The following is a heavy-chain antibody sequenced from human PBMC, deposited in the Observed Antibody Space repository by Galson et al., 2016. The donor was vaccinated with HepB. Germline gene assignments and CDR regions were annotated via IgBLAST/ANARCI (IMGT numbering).Heavy chain of an antibody. V-gene: IGHV3-53*01. CDR2: IYNGGST. J-gene: IGHJ4*02. CDR3: ARAPLAAGD. Sequence: SLRLSCAASEFTVSNNYMSWVRQAPGRGLEWVSVIYNGGSTYYTDSVKDRFTISRDNSKNTLYLQMNSMKAEDTAGYYCARAPLAAGDWGQGTGVTVSS. CDR1: EFTVSNNY. D-gene: IGHD6-19*01.